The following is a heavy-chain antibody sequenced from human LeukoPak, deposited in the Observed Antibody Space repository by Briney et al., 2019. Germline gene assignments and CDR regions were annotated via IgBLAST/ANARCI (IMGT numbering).Heavy chain of an antibody. J-gene: IGHJ4*02. D-gene: IGHD3-10*01. CDR2: FNGGGNTA. CDR3: ARGGYYGSGSYDY. CDR1: GFAFRAYG. V-gene: IGHV3-74*01. Sequence: GGPRRLSGGASGFAFRAYGMHGVRQAPGKGRVGVSRFNGGGNTATYAGSVKGRFTISRDNAKNTLYLQMNSLRPEDTAVYYCARGGYYGSGSYDYWGQGTLVTVSS.